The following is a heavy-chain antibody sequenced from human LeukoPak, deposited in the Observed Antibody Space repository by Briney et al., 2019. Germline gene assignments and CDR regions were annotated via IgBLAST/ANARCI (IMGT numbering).Heavy chain of an antibody. CDR1: GFTFTNAW. CDR2: IKSKTDGGTT. CDR3: TADYCDSWSTYHYDY. J-gene: IGHJ4*02. V-gene: IGHV3-15*01. D-gene: IGHD3-3*01. Sequence: GGSLRLSCAASGFTFTNAWMSWVRQAPGKGLEWVGRIKSKTDGGTTDYAAPVKGRFTISRDDSKNTVYLQMNSLKTEDTAVYYCTADYCDSWSTYHYDYWGQGTLVTVSS.